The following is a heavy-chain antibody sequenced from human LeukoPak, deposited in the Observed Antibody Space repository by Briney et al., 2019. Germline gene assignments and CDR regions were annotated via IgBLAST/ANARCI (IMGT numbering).Heavy chain of an antibody. D-gene: IGHD3-10*01. Sequence: GGSLRLSCAASGFTFSDYYMSWILQAPGKGLEWVSYISSSGSTIYYADSVKGRFTISRDNAKNSLYLQMNSLRAEDTAVYYCARVTMVQAFDYWGQGTLVTVSS. V-gene: IGHV3-11*01. CDR3: ARVTMVQAFDY. CDR2: ISSSGSTI. J-gene: IGHJ4*02. CDR1: GFTFSDYY.